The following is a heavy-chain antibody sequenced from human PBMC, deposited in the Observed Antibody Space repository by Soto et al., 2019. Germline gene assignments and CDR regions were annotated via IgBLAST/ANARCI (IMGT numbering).Heavy chain of an antibody. CDR3: ARDDHIVVVPTSLGAMDV. CDR2: IYHSGST. J-gene: IGHJ6*02. V-gene: IGHV4-4*02. Sequence: QVQLQESGPGLVKPSETLSLTCAVYGGSISSNKWWSWVRQPPGKGLEWIGEIYHSGSTNYKPSLKSRVTISLDKSKNQFSLKLTSVTAADSAVYYCARDDHIVVVPTSLGAMDVWGQGTTVTVSS. CDR1: GGSISSNKW. D-gene: IGHD2-2*01.